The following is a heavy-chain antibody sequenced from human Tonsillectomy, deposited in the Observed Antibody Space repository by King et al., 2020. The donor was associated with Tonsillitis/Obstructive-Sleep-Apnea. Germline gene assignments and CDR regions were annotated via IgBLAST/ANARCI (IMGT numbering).Heavy chain of an antibody. CDR1: GYTFTSYA. Sequence: QLVQSGAEVKKPGASVKVSCKASGYTFTSYAMHWVRQAPGQRLEWMGWINAGNGNTKYSQKFQGRVTITRDTSASTAYRELSSLRSEDTAVYYCARGRGSGNQGYYYYMDVWGKGTTVTVSS. CDR3: ARGRGSGNQGYYYYMDV. CDR2: INAGNGNT. D-gene: IGHD1-14*01. V-gene: IGHV1-3*01. J-gene: IGHJ6*03.